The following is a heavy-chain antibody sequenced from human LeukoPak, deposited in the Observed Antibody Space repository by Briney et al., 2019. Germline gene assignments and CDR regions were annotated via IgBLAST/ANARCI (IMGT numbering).Heavy chain of an antibody. CDR2: IYPGDSDT. D-gene: IGHD1-1*01. V-gene: IGHV5-51*01. CDR1: GYRFTSYW. J-gene: IGHJ4*02. CDR3: SRHQGGGTALTDY. Sequence: GESLKISCQVSGYRFTSYWIGWVRQMPGKGLEWMGFIYPGDSDTRYNPSFQGQVTISADKSTTTAYLQWSSLKASDTAMYYCSRHQGGGTALTDYWGQGTPVTVSS.